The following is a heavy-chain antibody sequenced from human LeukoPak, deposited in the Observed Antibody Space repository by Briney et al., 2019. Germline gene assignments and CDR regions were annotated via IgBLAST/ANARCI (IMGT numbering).Heavy chain of an antibody. Sequence: LRLSCAASGFTFSDYYMSWIRQAPGKGLEWIGEINHSGSTNYNPSLKSRVTISVDTSKNQFSLKLSSVTAADTAVYYCARRASGSGGSRRSCWYFDLWGRGTLVTVSS. D-gene: IGHD2-15*01. J-gene: IGHJ2*01. CDR1: GFTFSDYY. CDR2: INHSGST. CDR3: ARRASGSGGSRRSCWYFDL. V-gene: IGHV4-34*01.